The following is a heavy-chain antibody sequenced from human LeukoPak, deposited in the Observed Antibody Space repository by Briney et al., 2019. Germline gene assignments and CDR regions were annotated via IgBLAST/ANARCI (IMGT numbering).Heavy chain of an antibody. J-gene: IGHJ5*02. CDR2: ISYDGSNK. CDR3: AKARSLLLDP. D-gene: IGHD3-22*01. V-gene: IGHV3-30*18. CDR1: GFTFSSYG. Sequence: GGSLRLSCAASGFTFSSYGMHWVRQAPGKGLEWVAVISYDGSNKYYADSVKGRFTISRDNSKNTLYLQMNSLRAEDTAGYYCAKARSLLLDPWGQGTQVTVSS.